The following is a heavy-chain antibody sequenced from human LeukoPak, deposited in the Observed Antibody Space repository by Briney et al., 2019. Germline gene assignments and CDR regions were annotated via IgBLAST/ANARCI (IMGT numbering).Heavy chain of an antibody. D-gene: IGHD3-10*01. CDR3: ARDFTYYSGSGSWPSDY. Sequence: GASVKVSCKASGYTFTGYYMHWVRQVPGQGLEWMGIINPSGGSTNYAQKFQGRVTMTRDTSTSTVYMELSSLRSEDTAVYYCARDFTYYSGSGSWPSDYWGQGTLVTVSS. J-gene: IGHJ4*02. V-gene: IGHV1-46*01. CDR1: GYTFTGYY. CDR2: INPSGGST.